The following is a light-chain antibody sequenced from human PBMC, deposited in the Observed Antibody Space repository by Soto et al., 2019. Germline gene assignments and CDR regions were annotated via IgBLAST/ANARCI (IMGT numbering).Light chain of an antibody. CDR3: QQAYSTPWT. J-gene: IGKJ1*01. CDR1: QSISTY. V-gene: IGKV1-39*01. Sequence: DIQMTQSPSTLSACVGYIVTITCLASQSISTYLHWYQQKPGTAPKLLIYATSNLQSGVPSRFSGSGSGTDFTLTINSLQPEDSATYYCQQAYSTPWTFGQGTKVDI. CDR2: ATS.